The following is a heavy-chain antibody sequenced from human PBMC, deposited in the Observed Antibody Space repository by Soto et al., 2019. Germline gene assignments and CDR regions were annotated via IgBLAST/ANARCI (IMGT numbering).Heavy chain of an antibody. V-gene: IGHV1-18*01. CDR1: GYTFYSHS. J-gene: IGHJ6*02. CDR2: INADYGNT. CDR3: ASCIQGDYYSGMDV. Sequence: QAQLVQSGAEVRKPGASVKVSCKASGYTFYSHSISWVRQAPGQGLEWMGRINADYGNTQYAQKFRGRVTMTTDTSTTTMYMELTNLRSDDTAVYYCASCIQGDYYSGMDVGGQGTTVTVSS. D-gene: IGHD5-18*01.